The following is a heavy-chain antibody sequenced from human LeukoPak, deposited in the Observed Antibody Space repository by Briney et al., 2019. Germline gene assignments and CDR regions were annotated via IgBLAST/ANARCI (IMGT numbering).Heavy chain of an antibody. CDR2: ISAYNGKT. CDR3: ARDEGGYSASYFDY. CDR1: GYTFTSYG. J-gene: IGHJ4*02. Sequence: ASVKVSCKASGYTFTSYGSSWVRQAPGQGLEWMGWISAYNGKTNYAQKLQGRVTMTTDTSTSTAYMELRSLRSDDTAVYYCARDEGGYSASYFDYWGQGTLVNVSS. D-gene: IGHD5-12*01. V-gene: IGHV1-18*01.